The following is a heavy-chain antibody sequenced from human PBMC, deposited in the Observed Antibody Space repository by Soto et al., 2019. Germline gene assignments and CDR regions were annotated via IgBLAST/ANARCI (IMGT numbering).Heavy chain of an antibody. CDR1: GGSISSYY. CDR3: ARDSPVDCSGGSCYSSAFDY. J-gene: IGHJ4*02. CDR2: IYYSGST. Sequence: SDTLSLTCTVSGGSISSYYCSWIRQPPGKGLEWSGYIYYSGSTNYNPSLKSRVTLSVDTSKNQFSLKLSSVTAADTAVYYCARDSPVDCSGGSCYSSAFDYWGQGTLVTVSS. D-gene: IGHD2-15*01. V-gene: IGHV4-59*01.